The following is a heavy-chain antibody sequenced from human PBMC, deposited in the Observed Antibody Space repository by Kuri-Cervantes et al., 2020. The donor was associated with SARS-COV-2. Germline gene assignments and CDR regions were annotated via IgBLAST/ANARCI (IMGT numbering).Heavy chain of an antibody. J-gene: IGHJ4*02. Sequence: SVKVSCKASGYTSTGYYMHWVRQAPGQGLEWMGGIIPFFGTPSYAQRFEGRVTITADESTRTVYMEMTSLTFEDSAVYFCARDVGYGGSSELDITYFDCWGQGTLVTVSS. CDR3: ARDVGYGGSSELDITYFDC. V-gene: IGHV1-69*13. CDR2: IIPFFGTP. D-gene: IGHD4-23*01. CDR1: GYTSTGYY.